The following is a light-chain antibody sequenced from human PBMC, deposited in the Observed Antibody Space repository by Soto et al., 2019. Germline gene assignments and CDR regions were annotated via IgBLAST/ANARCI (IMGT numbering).Light chain of an antibody. Sequence: QSVLTQPPSVSGAPGQRVTISCTGSSSNIGAGYDVHWYQQLPGTAPRLLIYGNNNRPSGVPDRFSGSKSGTSASLVITGLQAEDEANYYCQSSDSSLXAPVFGGGT. CDR1: SSNIGAGYD. CDR2: GNN. V-gene: IGLV1-40*01. CDR3: QSSDSSLXAPV. J-gene: IGLJ3*02.